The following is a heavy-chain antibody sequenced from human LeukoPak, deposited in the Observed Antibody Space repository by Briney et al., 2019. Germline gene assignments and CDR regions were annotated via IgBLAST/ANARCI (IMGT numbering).Heavy chain of an antibody. CDR3: ARPKDYGGNPVDY. Sequence: SETLSLTCTVSGGSISSYYWSWIRQPPGKGLEWIGYIYYSGSTNYNPSLKSRVTISVDTSKNQFSLKLSSVTAADTAVYYCARPKDYGGNPVDYWGQGTLVTVSS. J-gene: IGHJ4*02. CDR1: GGSISSYY. CDR2: IYYSGST. D-gene: IGHD4-23*01. V-gene: IGHV4-59*12.